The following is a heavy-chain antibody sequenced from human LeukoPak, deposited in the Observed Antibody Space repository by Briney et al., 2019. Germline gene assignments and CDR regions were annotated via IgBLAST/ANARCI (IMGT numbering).Heavy chain of an antibody. CDR2: IRYDGSNK. CDR1: GFTFSNAW. J-gene: IGHJ3*02. CDR3: ARRQGRRGIVGPTILKGAFDI. V-gene: IGHV3-33*08. Sequence: GGSLRLSCAASGFTFSNAWMSWVRQAPGKGLEWVAFIRYDGSNKYYADSVKGRFTISRDDAKNSLYLQMNSLRAEDTAVYYCARRQGRRGIVGPTILKGAFDIWGQGTMVTVSS. D-gene: IGHD1-26*01.